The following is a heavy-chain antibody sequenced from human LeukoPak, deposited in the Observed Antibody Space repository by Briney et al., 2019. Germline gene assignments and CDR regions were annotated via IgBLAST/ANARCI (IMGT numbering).Heavy chain of an antibody. CDR3: ARVTAHFDY. CDR2: IYYSGNT. J-gene: IGHJ4*02. CDR1: GVSISSNNW. Sequence: GTLSLTCAVSGVSISSNNWWTWVRQPPGKGLEWIGEIYYSGNTNYNPSLKSRVTISVDESKNQFSLKLRSVTAADTAVYYCARVTAHFDYWGQGTLVTVSS. V-gene: IGHV4-4*02.